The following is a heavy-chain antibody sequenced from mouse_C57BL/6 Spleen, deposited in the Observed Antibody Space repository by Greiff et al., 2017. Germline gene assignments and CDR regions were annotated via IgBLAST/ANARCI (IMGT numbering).Heavy chain of an antibody. CDR2: IHPNSGST. Sequence: QVQLQQPGAELVKPGASVKLSCKASGYTFTSYWMHWVKQRPGQGLEWIGMIHPNSGSTNYNEKFKSKATLTVDKSSSTAYMQLSSLTSEDSAVYFCAKYGYDHYYAMDDWGQGTSVTVSS. CDR1: GYTFTSYW. J-gene: IGHJ4*01. D-gene: IGHD2-2*01. V-gene: IGHV1-64*01. CDR3: AKYGYDHYYAMDD.